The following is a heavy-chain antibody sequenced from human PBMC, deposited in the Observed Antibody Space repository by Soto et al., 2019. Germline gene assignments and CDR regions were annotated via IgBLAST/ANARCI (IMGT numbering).Heavy chain of an antibody. Sequence: SGPTLVNPTQTLTLTCTFSGFSLSTSGMCVSWIRQPPGKALEWLARIDWDDDKYYSTSLKTRLTISKDTSKNQVVLTMTNMDPVDTATYYCARTPLDIVATGYYGMDVWGQGTTVTVSS. CDR1: GFSLSTSGMC. J-gene: IGHJ6*02. V-gene: IGHV2-70*11. CDR2: IDWDDDK. CDR3: ARTPLDIVATGYYGMDV. D-gene: IGHD5-12*01.